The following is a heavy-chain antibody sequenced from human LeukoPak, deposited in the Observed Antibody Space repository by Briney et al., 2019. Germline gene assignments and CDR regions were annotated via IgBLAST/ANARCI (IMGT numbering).Heavy chain of an antibody. CDR2: INHSGST. CDR1: GGSFSGYY. Sequence: ASETLSLTCAVYGGSFSGYYWSWIRQPPGKGLEWIGEINHSGSTNYNPSLKSRVTISVDTSKNQFSLKLSSVTAADTAVYYCARGSTVTHEDYYYYGMDVWGQGTTVTVSS. V-gene: IGHV4-34*01. D-gene: IGHD4-17*01. J-gene: IGHJ6*02. CDR3: ARGSTVTHEDYYYYGMDV.